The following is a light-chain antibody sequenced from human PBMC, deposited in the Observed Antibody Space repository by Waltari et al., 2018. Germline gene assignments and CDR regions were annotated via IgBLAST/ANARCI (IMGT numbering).Light chain of an antibody. CDR1: HSVAGRS. Sequence: ELVLTQYPGTLSLSPGERVTLSCRASHSVAGRSLAWYTHKRGQAPRLLLYDAWARAAGVPDRFSGSGSGTDFSLTISRLEPEDFAVYFCHAYEGSPPMYTFGQGTKLEI. CDR3: HAYEGSPPMYT. V-gene: IGKV3-20*01. J-gene: IGKJ2*01. CDR2: DAW.